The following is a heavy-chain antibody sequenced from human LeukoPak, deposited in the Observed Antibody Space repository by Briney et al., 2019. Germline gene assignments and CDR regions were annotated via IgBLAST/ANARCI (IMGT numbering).Heavy chain of an antibody. V-gene: IGHV4-4*07. D-gene: IGHD6-13*01. J-gene: IGHJ5*02. CDR2: IYTSGST. CDR1: GGSISSYY. Sequence: ETLSLTCTVSGGSISSYYWSWIRQPAGKGLEWIGRIYTSGSTNYNPSLKSRVTMSVDTSKNQFSLKLSSVTAADTAVYYCGGQLVLRSWFDPWGQGTLVTVSS. CDR3: GGQLVLRSWFDP.